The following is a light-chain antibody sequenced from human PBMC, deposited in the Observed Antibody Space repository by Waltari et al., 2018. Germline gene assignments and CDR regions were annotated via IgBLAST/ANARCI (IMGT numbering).Light chain of an antibody. V-gene: IGLV4-69*01. CDR1: SGHSSNV. Sequence: QLVLTQSPSVSASLGASVKLTCTLSSGHSSNVIAWHQQPGKGPRYLMKVNSDGSHCKGDEIPDRFSGSSSGPERYLPISSLQSDDEADYYCQTGGHGTWVFGGGTKLTVL. CDR2: VNSDGSH. J-gene: IGLJ3*02. CDR3: QTGGHGTWV.